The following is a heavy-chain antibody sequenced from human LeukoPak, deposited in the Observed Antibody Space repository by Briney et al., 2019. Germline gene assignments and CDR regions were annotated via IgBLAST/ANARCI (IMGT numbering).Heavy chain of an antibody. CDR1: GASFTGYY. CDR3: ARELELRY. Sequence: SETLSLTCDVSGASFTGYYWSWIRQSPGKGLEWIGEMNQRGSMNYNPSLKRRVTISVDRSKNQFSLKLSSVTAADTAVYYCARELELRYWGQGTLVTVSS. CDR2: MNQRGSM. D-gene: IGHD1-7*01. V-gene: IGHV4-34*01. J-gene: IGHJ4*02.